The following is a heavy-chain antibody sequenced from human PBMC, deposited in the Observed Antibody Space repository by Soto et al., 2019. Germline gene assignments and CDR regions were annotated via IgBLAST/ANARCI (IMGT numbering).Heavy chain of an antibody. CDR1: GYTFTGYY. CDR2: INPNSGGT. J-gene: IGHJ4*01. Sequence: ASVKVSCKASGYTFTGYYMHWVRQAPGQGLEWMGWINPNSGGTNYAQKFQGRVTMTRDTSISTAYMELSRLRSDDTAVYYCVRKYPGTRPFDYWGQGTLVTVSS. CDR3: VRKYPGTRPFDY. V-gene: IGHV1-2*02. D-gene: IGHD2-2*01.